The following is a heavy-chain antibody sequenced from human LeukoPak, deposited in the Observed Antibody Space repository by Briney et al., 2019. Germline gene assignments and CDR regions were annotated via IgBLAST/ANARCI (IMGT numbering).Heavy chain of an antibody. Sequence: VASVKVSCKASGGTFSSYAISWVRQAPGQGLEWMGGIIPIFGTANYAQKFQGRVTITADESTSTAYMELSSLRSEDTAVYYCARDSFGIAAAGTDYDAFDIWGQGTMVTVSS. CDR3: ARDSFGIAAAGTDYDAFDI. CDR1: GGTFSSYA. V-gene: IGHV1-69*13. D-gene: IGHD6-13*01. J-gene: IGHJ3*02. CDR2: IIPIFGTA.